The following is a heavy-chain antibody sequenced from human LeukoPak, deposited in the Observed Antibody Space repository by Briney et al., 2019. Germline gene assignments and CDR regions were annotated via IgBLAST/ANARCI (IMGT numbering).Heavy chain of an antibody. D-gene: IGHD1/OR15-1a*01. J-gene: IGHJ4*01. V-gene: IGHV3-30*18. CDR3: AKAPSEHSKFFDY. CDR2: VSYDGSNK. CDR1: GFTFSSYA. Sequence: QPGRSLRLSCAASGFTFSSYAMHWVRQAPGKGLEWVALVSYDGSNKYCADSVKGRSTISRDNSKNTLYLQMNSLRGEDTAVYFCAKAPSEHSKFFDYWGQGTLVTVSS.